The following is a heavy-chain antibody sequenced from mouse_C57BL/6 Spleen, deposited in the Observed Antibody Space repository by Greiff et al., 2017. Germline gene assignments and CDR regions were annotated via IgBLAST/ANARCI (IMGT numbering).Heavy chain of an antibody. D-gene: IGHD3-1*01. CDR2: IWGGGST. V-gene: IGHV2-2*01. J-gene: IGHJ2*01. CDR3: ARKGYSYYFGD. CDR1: GFSLTSYG. Sequence: VQLQQSGPGLVQPSQSLSISCTVSGFSLTSYGVHWVRQSPGKGLEWLGVIWGGGSTDDNAAFITRLSISKDNSKSQVFFKMNSLQADDTAIYSCARKGYSYYFGDWGQGTTLTVAS.